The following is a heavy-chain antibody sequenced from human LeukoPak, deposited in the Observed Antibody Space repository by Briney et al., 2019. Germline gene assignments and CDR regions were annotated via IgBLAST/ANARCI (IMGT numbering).Heavy chain of an antibody. CDR1: GDSISTSSSY. D-gene: IGHD6-19*01. V-gene: IGHV4-39*02. CDR3: VRESGYDSGWVTRWFDP. Sequence: SETLSLTCSVSGDSISTSSSYWGWIRQPPGKGLEWIGSIYYSGSTYYNTSLKSRVTISVDTSKNQFSLQLNSVTPEDTAVYYCVRESGYDSGWVTRWFDPWGQGTLVTVSS. CDR2: IYYSGST. J-gene: IGHJ5*02.